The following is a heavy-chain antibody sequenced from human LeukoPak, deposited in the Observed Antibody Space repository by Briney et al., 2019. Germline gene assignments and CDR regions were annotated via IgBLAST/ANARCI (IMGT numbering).Heavy chain of an antibody. V-gene: IGHV3-23*01. Sequence: GGSLRLSCAASGFTFRSYAMSWVRQAPGKGLEWVSVIRDSGSSTHYADSVKGRFTTSRDNSKNTLFLQMNSLRAEDTAIYYCAKYGPQDSGSSHFDYWGQGALVTVSS. J-gene: IGHJ4*02. CDR2: IRDSGSST. CDR3: AKYGPQDSGSSHFDY. D-gene: IGHD1-26*01. CDR1: GFTFRSYA.